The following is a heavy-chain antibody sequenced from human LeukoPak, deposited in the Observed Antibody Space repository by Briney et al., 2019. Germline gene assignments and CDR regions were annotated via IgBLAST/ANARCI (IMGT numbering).Heavy chain of an antibody. CDR3: ARDRAAVGGGADY. Sequence: GGSLRLSCAASGFTFSSYSMNWVRQAPGKGLEWVSYISSSSSTIYYADSVKRRFTISRDNAKNSLYLQMHSLRAEETAVYYCARDRAAVGGGADYWGQGTLVTVSS. CDR1: GFTFSSYS. J-gene: IGHJ4*02. V-gene: IGHV3-48*01. D-gene: IGHD3-16*01. CDR2: ISSSSSTI.